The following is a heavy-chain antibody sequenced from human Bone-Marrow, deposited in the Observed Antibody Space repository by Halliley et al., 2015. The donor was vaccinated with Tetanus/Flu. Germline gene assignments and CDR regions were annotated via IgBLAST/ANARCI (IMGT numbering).Heavy chain of an antibody. CDR3: VRYPTVTGAFDI. V-gene: IGHV3-74*01. CDR2: INREGSIP. Sequence: WVSRINREGSIPASAAPVKGRFTISRDNAENTLYLQMDGLRAEDTAVYYCVRYPTVTGAFDIWDQGPRVPVSS. J-gene: IGHJ3*02. D-gene: IGHD4-17*01.